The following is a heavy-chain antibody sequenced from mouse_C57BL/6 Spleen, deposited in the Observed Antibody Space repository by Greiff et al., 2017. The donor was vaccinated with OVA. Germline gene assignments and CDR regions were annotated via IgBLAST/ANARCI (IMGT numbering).Heavy chain of an antibody. D-gene: IGHD2-1*01. J-gene: IGHJ2*01. CDR3: ARHIYYGNYLDY. CDR2: ISGGGGNT. Sequence: EVKVEESGGGLVKPGGSLKLSCAASGFTFSSYTMSWVRQTPEKRLEWVATISGGGGNTYYPDSVKGRFTISRDNAKNTLYLQMSSLRSEDTALYYCARHIYYGNYLDYWGQGTTLTVSS. V-gene: IGHV5-9*01. CDR1: GFTFSSYT.